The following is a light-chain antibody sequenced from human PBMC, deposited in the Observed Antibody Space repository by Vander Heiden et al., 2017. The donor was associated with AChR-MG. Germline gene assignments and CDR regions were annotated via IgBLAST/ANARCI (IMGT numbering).Light chain of an antibody. V-gene: IGLV1-40*01. CDR1: SSNLGADYD. CDR2: SNN. J-gene: IGLJ3*02. Sequence: QSVLTQPPSVSGAPGQRVTISCTGSSSNLGADYDVHWYQQRTGTAPKLLIYSNNNRPPGVPDRFSGSKSGTSASLAITGLQADDEADDDCQSYDNTLSGSGVFGGGTKLTVL. CDR3: QSYDNTLSGSGV.